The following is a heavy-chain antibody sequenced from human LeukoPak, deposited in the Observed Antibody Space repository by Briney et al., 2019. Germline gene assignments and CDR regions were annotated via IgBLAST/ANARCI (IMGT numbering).Heavy chain of an antibody. V-gene: IGHV3-7*01. CDR3: AKDARSGWNFDY. CDR2: IKQDGSEK. CDR1: GFTFSSYW. D-gene: IGHD6-19*01. Sequence: PGGSLRLSCAASGFTFSSYWMSWVRQAPGEGLEWVANIKQDGSEKYYVDSVKGRFTISRDNAKNSLYLQMNSLRAEDTAVYYCAKDARSGWNFDYWGQGTLVTVSS. J-gene: IGHJ4*02.